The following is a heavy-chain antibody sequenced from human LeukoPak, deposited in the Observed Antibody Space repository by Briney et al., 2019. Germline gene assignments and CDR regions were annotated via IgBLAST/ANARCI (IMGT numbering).Heavy chain of an antibody. J-gene: IGHJ4*02. Sequence: PGGSLRLSCAASGFTFSSYAMSWVRQAPGKGLEWVSAISGSGGSTYYADSVKGRFTISRDNSKNTLYLQMNSLRAEDTAVYYCAKINTDDHYGSGSYLVYWGQGTLVTVSS. CDR2: ISGSGGST. CDR1: GFTFSSYA. CDR3: AKINTDDHYGSGSYLVY. D-gene: IGHD3-10*01. V-gene: IGHV3-23*01.